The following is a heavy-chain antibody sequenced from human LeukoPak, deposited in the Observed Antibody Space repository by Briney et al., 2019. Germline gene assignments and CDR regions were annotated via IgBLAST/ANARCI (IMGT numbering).Heavy chain of an antibody. D-gene: IGHD1-26*01. Sequence: ASVKVSCKASGYTFTSYGISWVRQAPGQGLEWMGWISAYNGNTNYAQKFQGRVTITADKSTSTAYMELSSLRSEDTAVYYCASGRGSYLGFDYWGQGTLVTVSS. CDR2: ISAYNGNT. V-gene: IGHV1-18*01. CDR1: GYTFTSYG. CDR3: ASGRGSYLGFDY. J-gene: IGHJ4*02.